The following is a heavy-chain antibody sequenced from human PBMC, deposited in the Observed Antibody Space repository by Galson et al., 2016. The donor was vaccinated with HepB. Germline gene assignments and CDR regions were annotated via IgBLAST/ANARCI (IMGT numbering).Heavy chain of an antibody. V-gene: IGHV3-30*18. J-gene: IGHJ4*02. CDR2: TSYDGSET. D-gene: IGHD3-22*01. CDR1: GFIFSNYG. Sequence: SLRLSCAASGFIFSNYGIDWVRQAPGKGLEWVGVTSYDGSETYYADSVKGRFTISRDNSKNTLYLQMNSLRAEDTAVYYCAKGGYYDSRGFPDYWGQGTLVTVSS. CDR3: AKGGYYDSRGFPDY.